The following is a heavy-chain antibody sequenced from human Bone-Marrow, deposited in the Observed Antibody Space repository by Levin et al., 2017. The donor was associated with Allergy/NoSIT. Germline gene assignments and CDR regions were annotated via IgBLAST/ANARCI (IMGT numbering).Heavy chain of an antibody. Sequence: PSQTLSLTCTVSGASISSSSYYWGWIRQPPGKGLEWIGSIYYSGSTYYNPSLKSRVTISVDTSKDQFSLNLSSVTAADTAVYYCARGGGYCSGGSCKIDYWGQGTLVTVSS. CDR2: IYYSGST. D-gene: IGHD2-15*01. V-gene: IGHV4-39*01. CDR1: GASISSSSYY. J-gene: IGHJ4*02. CDR3: ARGGGYCSGGSCKIDY.